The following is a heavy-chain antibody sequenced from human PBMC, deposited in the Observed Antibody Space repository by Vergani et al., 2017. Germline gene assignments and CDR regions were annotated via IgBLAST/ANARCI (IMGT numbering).Heavy chain of an antibody. V-gene: IGHV1-69*12. D-gene: IGHD3-10*01. CDR3: ARGSMVRGVSRPPYYYYGMDV. CDR2: IIPIFGTA. CDR1: GGTFSSYA. Sequence: QVQLVQSGAEVKKPGSSVKVSCKASGGTFSSYAISWVRQAPGQGLEWMGGIIPIFGTANYAQKFQGRVTITADESTSTAYMELSSLRSEDTAVYYCARGSMVRGVSRPPYYYYGMDVWGQGTTVTVSS. J-gene: IGHJ6*02.